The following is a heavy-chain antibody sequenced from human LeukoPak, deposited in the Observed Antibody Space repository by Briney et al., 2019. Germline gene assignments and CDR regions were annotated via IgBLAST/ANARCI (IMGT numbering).Heavy chain of an antibody. J-gene: IGHJ4*02. V-gene: IGHV3-53*01. D-gene: IGHD1-26*01. CDR3: ARRLEYSGSKGVFDY. CDR2: IYSGGST. CDR1: GFTVSSNY. Sequence: GGSLRLSCAASGFTVSSNYMSWVRQAPGKGLEWVSVIYSGGSTYYADSVKGRFTISRHNAKNTLYLQVNSLRAEDTAVYYCARRLEYSGSKGVFDYWGQGTLVTVSS.